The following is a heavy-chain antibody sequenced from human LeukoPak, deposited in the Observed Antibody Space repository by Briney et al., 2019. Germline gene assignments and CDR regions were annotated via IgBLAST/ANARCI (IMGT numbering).Heavy chain of an antibody. Sequence: PSESLSLTCSVSGDYISRYYWSWIRQPPGKGLEWVGYLYGIGSTNYNPSLKSRGTISVDTSKNQFSLRLSYVTAADTAVYYCARSGDGDFARATYYYYSSGMDVWGQGTTVT. CDR1: GDYISRYY. J-gene: IGHJ6*02. CDR2: LYGIGST. V-gene: IGHV4-59*01. CDR3: ARSGDGDFARATYYYYSSGMDV. D-gene: IGHD4-17*01.